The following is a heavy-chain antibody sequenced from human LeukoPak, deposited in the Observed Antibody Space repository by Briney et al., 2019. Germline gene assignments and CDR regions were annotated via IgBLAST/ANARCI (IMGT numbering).Heavy chain of an antibody. CDR1: GGTFSSYA. CDR2: IIPIFGTA. CDR3: ARASLSAGNFDY. J-gene: IGHJ4*02. D-gene: IGHD6-13*01. V-gene: IGHV1-69*05. Sequence: SSVKVSCXASGGTFSSYAISWVRQAPGQGLEWMGGIIPIFGTANYAQKFQGRVTITTDESTSTAYMELSSLRSEDTAVYYCARASLSAGNFDYWGQGTLVTVSS.